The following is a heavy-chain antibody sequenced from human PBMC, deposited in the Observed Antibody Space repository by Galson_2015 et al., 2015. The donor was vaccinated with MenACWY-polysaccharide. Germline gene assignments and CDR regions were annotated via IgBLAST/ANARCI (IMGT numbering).Heavy chain of an antibody. V-gene: IGHV1-46*01. CDR2: INPSGGST. D-gene: IGHD3-10*01. CDR3: ARDPTMVRGPLTRGGWFDP. Sequence: SVKVSCKASGYTFTSYYMHWVRQAPGQGLEWMGIINPSGGSTSYAQKFQGRVTMTRDTSTSTVYMELSSLRSEDTAVYYCARDPTMVRGPLTRGGWFDPWGQGTLVTVSS. CDR1: GYTFTSYY. J-gene: IGHJ5*02.